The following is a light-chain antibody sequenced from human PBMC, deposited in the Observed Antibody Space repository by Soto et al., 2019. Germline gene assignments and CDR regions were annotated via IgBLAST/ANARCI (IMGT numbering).Light chain of an antibody. CDR3: QQYDSLPLT. J-gene: IGKJ4*01. CDR1: QNVRSN. CDR2: GAS. V-gene: IGKV3-15*01. Sequence: EIVMTQSPATLSVSPGERATLSCRASQNVRSNLAWYQQKPGQAPRLLIYGASTRATGIPARFSGRGSGTEFILTISSLQPEDIATYYCQQYDSLPLTFGGGTKVDIK.